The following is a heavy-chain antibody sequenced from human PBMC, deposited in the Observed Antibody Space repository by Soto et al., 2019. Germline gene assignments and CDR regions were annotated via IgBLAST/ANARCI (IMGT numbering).Heavy chain of an antibody. Sequence: GGSLRLSCAASGFTFNMHGMHWVRQAPGKGLEWVAVISTDGSYKYHVDSVKGRFTISRDNSNNTLYLQMNSLKTEDTAIYYCAKVQRIVGSTRGYIDYRGQGTRVTVAS. CDR2: ISTDGSYK. D-gene: IGHD1-26*01. CDR3: AKVQRIVGSTRGYIDY. V-gene: IGHV3-30*18. CDR1: GFTFNMHG. J-gene: IGHJ4*02.